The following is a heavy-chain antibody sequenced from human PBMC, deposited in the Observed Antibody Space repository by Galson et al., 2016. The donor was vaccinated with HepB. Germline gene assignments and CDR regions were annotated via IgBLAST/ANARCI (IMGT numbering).Heavy chain of an antibody. CDR2: IYGGDRT. Sequence: SLRLSCAVAGFSVGKNNMIWVRQAPGKGLEWVSVIYGGDRTQYEDSVQGRFIISRDKSNNSLSLQMNNVRVDDTAVYYCATRFCRAGSCYSGVLDSWGQGIRVTVSS. J-gene: IGHJ4*02. V-gene: IGHV3-53*01. D-gene: IGHD2-15*01. CDR3: ATRFCRAGSCYSGVLDS. CDR1: GFSVGKNN.